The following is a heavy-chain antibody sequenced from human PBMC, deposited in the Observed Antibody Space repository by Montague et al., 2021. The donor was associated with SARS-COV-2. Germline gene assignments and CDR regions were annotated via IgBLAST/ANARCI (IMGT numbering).Heavy chain of an antibody. CDR2: IWYDGSNS. D-gene: IGHD5-24*01. Sequence: SLSLSFAASGFRFSDYAMHWVRQAPGLALEWVAVIWYDGSNSYYADSVKGRFTISRDNSKNAVYLQMNSLTADGTAIYYCAREKKEVQMDYWGLGTLVTVSS. V-gene: IGHV3-33*01. CDR1: GFRFSDYA. J-gene: IGHJ4*02. CDR3: AREKKEVQMDY.